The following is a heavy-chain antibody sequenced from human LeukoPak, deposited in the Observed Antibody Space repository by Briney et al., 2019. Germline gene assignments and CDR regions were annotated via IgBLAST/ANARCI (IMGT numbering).Heavy chain of an antibody. V-gene: IGHV3-23*01. J-gene: IGHJ5*02. CDR1: GFTFSSYA. D-gene: IGHD6-13*01. CDR2: ISGSGGST. CDR3: AKEVGSWYVLKGGPNWFDP. Sequence: PGGSLRLSCAASGFTFSSYAMSWVRQAPGKGLEWASAISGSGGSTYYADSVKGRFTISRDNSKNTLYLQMNSLRAEDTAVYYCAKEVGSWYVLKGGPNWFDPWGQGTLVTVSS.